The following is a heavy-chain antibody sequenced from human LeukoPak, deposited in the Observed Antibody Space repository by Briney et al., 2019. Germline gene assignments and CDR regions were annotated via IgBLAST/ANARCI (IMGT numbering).Heavy chain of an antibody. J-gene: IGHJ6*02. CDR3: AREPEVGATTVYYYGMDV. CDR1: GFTFSNYW. V-gene: IGHV3-7*01. D-gene: IGHD1-26*01. Sequence: SGGSLRLSCAASGFTFSNYWMSWVRQAPGKGLEWVASIKQDGSEKHYVDSVKGRFTISRDNAKNTLYLQMNSLRAEDTAVYYCAREPEVGATTVYYYGMDVWGQGTTVTVSS. CDR2: IKQDGSEK.